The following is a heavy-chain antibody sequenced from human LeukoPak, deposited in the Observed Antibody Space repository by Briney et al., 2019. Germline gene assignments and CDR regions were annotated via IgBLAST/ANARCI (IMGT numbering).Heavy chain of an antibody. CDR2: ISGSSNYI. Sequence: PGGSLRLSCATSGFTFSSYSMNWVRQAPGKGLEWVSSISGSSNYIYYADSVKGRFTVSRDNSKNTLFLQMNSLRAEDTAVYYCAKDGGLWVSAHWGDSWGRGTLVTVSS. V-gene: IGHV3-21*04. CDR1: GFTFSSYS. D-gene: IGHD7-27*01. CDR3: AKDGGLWVSAHWGDS. J-gene: IGHJ4*02.